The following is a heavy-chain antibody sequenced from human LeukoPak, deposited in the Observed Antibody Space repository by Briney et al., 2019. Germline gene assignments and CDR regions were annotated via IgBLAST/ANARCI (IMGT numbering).Heavy chain of an antibody. CDR2: IHYSGST. V-gene: IGHV4-59*08. J-gene: IGHJ4*02. Sequence: SETLSLTCSVSGGSMNDYYCSWIRQPPGKGLEWIGYIHYSGSTSYNPSLRSRVTISVDTSKNQISLRLRSVTAADTAVYYCARHAPGYFDVFWGQGALVTVSS. CDR3: ARHAPGYFDVF. D-gene: IGHD3-9*01. CDR1: GGSMNDYY.